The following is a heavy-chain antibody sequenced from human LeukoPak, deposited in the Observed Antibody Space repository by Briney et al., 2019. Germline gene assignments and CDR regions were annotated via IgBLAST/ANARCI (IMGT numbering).Heavy chain of an antibody. CDR2: ISYDGSNK. CDR3: AKGANPLILVHYFDY. Sequence: RSLRLSCAASGFTFSSYGMHWVRQAPGKGLEWVAVISYDGSNKYYADSVKGRFTISRDNSKNTLYLQMNSLRAEDTAVYYCAKGANPLILVHYFDYWGQGTLVTVSS. J-gene: IGHJ4*02. CDR1: GFTFSSYG. V-gene: IGHV3-30*18. D-gene: IGHD2-8*01.